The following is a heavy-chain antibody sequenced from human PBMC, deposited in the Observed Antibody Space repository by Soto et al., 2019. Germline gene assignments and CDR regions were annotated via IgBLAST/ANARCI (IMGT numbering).Heavy chain of an antibody. CDR2: MYYSGST. CDR3: ARDTNLDV. V-gene: IGHV4-30-4*02. D-gene: IGHD2-2*01. CDR1: GGSISSGDCY. Sequence: SETLSLTCTVSGGSISSGDCYWSWIRQPPGKGLEWIGFMYYSGSTYYNPSLKSRVTISVDTSKNQFSLKLSSVTAADTAVYYCARDTNLDVWGQGTLVTVSS. J-gene: IGHJ4*02.